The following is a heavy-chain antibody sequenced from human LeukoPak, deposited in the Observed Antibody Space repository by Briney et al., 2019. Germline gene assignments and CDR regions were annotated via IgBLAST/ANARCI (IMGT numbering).Heavy chain of an antibody. CDR1: GFTFSSYA. CDR3: ARDPGGSSVFY. V-gene: IGHV3-30-3*01. D-gene: IGHD1-26*01. CDR2: ISYDGSNK. Sequence: GVSLRLSCAASGFTFSSYAMHWVRQAPGKGLEWVAVISYDGSNKYYADSVKGRFTISRDNSKNTLYLQMNSLRAEDTAVYYCARDPGGSSVFYWGQGTLVTVSS. J-gene: IGHJ4*02.